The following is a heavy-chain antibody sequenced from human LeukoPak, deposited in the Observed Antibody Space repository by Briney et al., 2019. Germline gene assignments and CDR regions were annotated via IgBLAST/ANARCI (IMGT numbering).Heavy chain of an antibody. CDR2: IYSGGST. J-gene: IGHJ4*02. CDR3: ARDRYSYGYALDC. V-gene: IGHV3-66*02. D-gene: IGHD5-18*01. Sequence: GGSLRLSCAASGFTFSTYAMSWVRQAPGKGLEWVSVIYSGGSTYHADSVKGRFIISRDNSKNTLNLQMNSLRVEDSAVYYCARDRYSYGYALDCWGQGTLVTVSS. CDR1: GFTFSTYA.